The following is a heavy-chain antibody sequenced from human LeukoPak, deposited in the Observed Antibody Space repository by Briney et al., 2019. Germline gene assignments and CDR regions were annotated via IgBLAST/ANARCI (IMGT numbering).Heavy chain of an antibody. CDR2: ISAYNGNT. V-gene: IGHV1-18*01. CDR3: ARANARGYYDSSGYYDY. CDR1: GYTFTSYG. J-gene: IGHJ4*02. Sequence: ASVKVSCKASGYTFTSYGISWVRQAPGQGLEWMGWISAYNGNTNYAQKLQGRVTMTTDTSTSTAYMELRSLRSDDTAVYYCARANARGYYDSSGYYDYWGQGTLVTVSS. D-gene: IGHD3-22*01.